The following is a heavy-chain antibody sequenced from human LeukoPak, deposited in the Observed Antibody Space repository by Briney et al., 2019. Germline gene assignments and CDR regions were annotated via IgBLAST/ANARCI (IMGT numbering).Heavy chain of an antibody. CDR3: ARGPYSNYVDY. Sequence: SETLSLTCTVSGGSISSYCGSWIRQPPGKGLEWIVYISYSGTTNYNPSLTSRVTISVDTSKNQFSLKLTSVTAADTAVYFCARGPYSNYVDYWGQGTLVTVSS. CDR1: GGSISSYC. CDR2: ISYSGTT. D-gene: IGHD4-11*01. J-gene: IGHJ4*02. V-gene: IGHV4-59*01.